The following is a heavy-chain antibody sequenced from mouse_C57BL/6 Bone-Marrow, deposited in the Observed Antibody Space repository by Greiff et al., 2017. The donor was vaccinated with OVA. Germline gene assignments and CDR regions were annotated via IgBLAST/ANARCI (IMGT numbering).Heavy chain of an antibody. CDR3: ARHYFDY. CDR2: ISSGSSTI. J-gene: IGHJ2*01. V-gene: IGHV5-17*01. Sequence: EVKLMESGGGLVKPGGSLKLSCAASGFTFSDYRMHWVRQAPEKGLEWVAYISSGSSTIYYADTVKGRFTISRDNAKNTLFLQMTSLRSEDTAMYYCARHYFDYWGQGTTLTVSS. CDR1: GFTFSDYR.